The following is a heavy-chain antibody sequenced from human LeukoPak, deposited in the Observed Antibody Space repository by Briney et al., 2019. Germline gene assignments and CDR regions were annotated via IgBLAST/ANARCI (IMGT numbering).Heavy chain of an antibody. V-gene: IGHV4-34*01. D-gene: IGHD2-15*01. CDR1: GGSFSGYY. CDR3: ARGVIVVVVAAIGVNAFDI. J-gene: IGHJ3*02. CDR2: INHIGST. Sequence: SETLSLTCAVYGGSFSGYYWSWIRQPPGKGREWIGEINHIGSTNYNPSLKSRVTISVDTSKNQFSLKLSSVTAADTAVYYCARGVIVVVVAAIGVNAFDIWGQGTMVTVSS.